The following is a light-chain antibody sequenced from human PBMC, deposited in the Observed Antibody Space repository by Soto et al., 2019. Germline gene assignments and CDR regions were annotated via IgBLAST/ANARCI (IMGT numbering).Light chain of an antibody. CDR1: QSISTY. Sequence: DIQMTQSPSSLSASVGDRVTITCRASQSISTYLNWYQQKVGKAPKLLIDAGSSLQRGVPSRFSDSGSGTDFTLTISSLQPEDFATYYCQQSYSTPRTFGQGTKLEIK. CDR3: QQSYSTPRT. CDR2: AGS. V-gene: IGKV1-39*01. J-gene: IGKJ2*02.